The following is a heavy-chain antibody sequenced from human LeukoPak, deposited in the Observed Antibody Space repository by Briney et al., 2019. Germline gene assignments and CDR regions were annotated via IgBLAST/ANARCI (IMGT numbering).Heavy chain of an antibody. V-gene: IGHV3-11*01. D-gene: IGHD6-13*01. CDR3: ARVPSAGYSSSWYANWFDP. Sequence: GGSLRLSCAASGFTFSDYYMSWIRQAPGKGLEWVSYISSSGSTIYYADSVKGRFTISRNNAKNSLYLQMNSLRAEDTAVYYCARVPSAGYSSSWYANWFDPWGQGTLVTVSS. CDR1: GFTFSDYY. CDR2: ISSSGSTI. J-gene: IGHJ5*02.